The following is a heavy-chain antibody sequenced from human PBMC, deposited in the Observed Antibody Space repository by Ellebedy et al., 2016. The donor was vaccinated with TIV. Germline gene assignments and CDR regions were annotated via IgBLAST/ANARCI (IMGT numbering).Heavy chain of an antibody. Sequence: PGGSLRLSCAVSGFTFNSYSMNWVRKAQGKGLGWVAYISASSSPIFYADSVKGRFTISRDNAKNSLYLQMNSLRDEDTAIYYCAREAGGFFGSGTYVDAFDIWGQGTMVTVSS. J-gene: IGHJ3*02. CDR2: ISASSSPI. CDR3: AREAGGFFGSGTYVDAFDI. D-gene: IGHD3-10*01. V-gene: IGHV3-48*02. CDR1: GFTFNSYS.